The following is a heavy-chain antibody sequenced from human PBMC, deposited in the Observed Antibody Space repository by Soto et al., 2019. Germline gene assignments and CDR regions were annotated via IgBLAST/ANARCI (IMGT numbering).Heavy chain of an antibody. V-gene: IGHV4-30-4*01. J-gene: IGHJ6*02. D-gene: IGHD3-3*01. Sequence: SETLSLTCTVSGGSINTGDYYWTWIRQPRGKGLEWIGYIYYSGTTYYNPSLKSRVSLSPDTSKNHFSLRLTSVTAADTAVYYCARGVDFEGFSPYGMDVWGQGTTVTVSS. CDR1: GGSINTGDYY. CDR2: IYYSGTT. CDR3: ARGVDFEGFSPYGMDV.